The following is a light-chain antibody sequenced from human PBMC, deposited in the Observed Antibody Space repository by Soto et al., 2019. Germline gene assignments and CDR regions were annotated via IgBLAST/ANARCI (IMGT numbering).Light chain of an antibody. CDR1: QRISSSY. Sequence: EIVLTQSPATLSLSPGERAIISCRASQRISSSYLAWYQQKPGQAPRLLIYGASTRATGIPARFSGSGSGTEFTLTISSLQPDDFATYYCQQYNSYPWTFGQGTKV. CDR3: QQYNSYPWT. J-gene: IGKJ1*01. CDR2: GAS. V-gene: IGKV3D-7*01.